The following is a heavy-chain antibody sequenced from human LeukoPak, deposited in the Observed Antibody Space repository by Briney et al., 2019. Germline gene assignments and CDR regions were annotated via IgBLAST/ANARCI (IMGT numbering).Heavy chain of an antibody. CDR2: ISGSGGST. Sequence: GGSLRLSCAASGFAFSDHFMDWVRQAPGKGLEWVSAISGSGGSTYYADSVKGRFTISRDNSKNTLYLQMNSLRAEDTAVYYCAKGRDGYNADFDYWGQGTLVTVSS. V-gene: IGHV3-23*01. CDR1: GFAFSDHF. J-gene: IGHJ4*02. CDR3: AKGRDGYNADFDY. D-gene: IGHD5-24*01.